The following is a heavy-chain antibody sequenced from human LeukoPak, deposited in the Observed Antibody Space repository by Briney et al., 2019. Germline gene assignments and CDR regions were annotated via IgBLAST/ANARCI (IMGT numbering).Heavy chain of an antibody. V-gene: IGHV3-23*01. CDR3: ARDGDDSSGYYSY. CDR1: GFTFSSYA. D-gene: IGHD3-22*01. CDR2: ISGSGGST. Sequence: GGSLRLSCAASGFTFSSYAMSWVRQAPGKGLEWVSAISGSGGSTYYADSVKGRFTISRDNSKNTLYLQMNSLRAEDTAVYYCARDGDDSSGYYSYWGQGTLVTVSS. J-gene: IGHJ4*02.